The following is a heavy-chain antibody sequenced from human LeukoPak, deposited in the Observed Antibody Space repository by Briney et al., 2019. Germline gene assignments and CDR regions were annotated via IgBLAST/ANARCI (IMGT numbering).Heavy chain of an antibody. V-gene: IGHV6-1*01. CDR3: ARGGQGDGYSADEAFDI. D-gene: IGHD5-24*01. CDR1: GDSVSSNSAA. CDR2: TYYRSKWYN. Sequence: SQTLSLTCAISGDSVSSNSAAWNWIRQSPSTGLEWLGRTYYRSKWYNDYAGSVKSRITINPDTSKNQFSLQVNSVTPEDTAVYYCARGGQGDGYSADEAFDIWGQGTMVTVSS. J-gene: IGHJ3*02.